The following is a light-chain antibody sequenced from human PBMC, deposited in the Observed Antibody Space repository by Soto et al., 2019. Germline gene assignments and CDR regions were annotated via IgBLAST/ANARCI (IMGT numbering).Light chain of an antibody. CDR3: QKSYSTPWT. CDR1: QSIRFY. CDR2: TES. J-gene: IGKJ1*01. V-gene: IGKV1-39*01. Sequence: DIHVTQSPSSLSASVGDRVTITCRASQSIRFYLNWYQQKPGKAPKILIYTESNVQSGVPSRISGSGSGTELTLTISRLQPDDFATYYCQKSYSTPWTCGQGTKVDIK.